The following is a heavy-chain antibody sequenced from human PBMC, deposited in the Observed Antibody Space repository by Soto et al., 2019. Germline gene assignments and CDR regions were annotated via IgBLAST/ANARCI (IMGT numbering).Heavy chain of an antibody. V-gene: IGHV3-23*01. CDR2: ISGSGGST. Sequence: GGSLRLCCAASGFTFSSYAMSWVRQAPGKGLEWVSAISGSGGSTYYADSVKGRFTISRDNSKNTLHLQMNSLRAEDTAVYYCAKDSYYDFWSGYYRVYWGQGTLVTVSS. CDR3: AKDSYYDFWSGYYRVY. J-gene: IGHJ4*02. D-gene: IGHD3-3*01. CDR1: GFTFSSYA.